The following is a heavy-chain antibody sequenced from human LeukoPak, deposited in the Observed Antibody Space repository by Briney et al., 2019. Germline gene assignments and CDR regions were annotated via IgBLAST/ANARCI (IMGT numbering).Heavy chain of an antibody. CDR1: GYTFTGYY. Sequence: ASVKVSCKASGYTFTGYYLHWVRQAPGQGLEWMGWINPNSGDTTYAQKFQGRVTMTRDTSISSAYMELTRLRSDDTAVYYRARGSPLEVVGAVGDYWGQGTLVTVSS. J-gene: IGHJ4*02. CDR2: INPNSGDT. CDR3: ARGSPLEVVGAVGDY. V-gene: IGHV1-2*02. D-gene: IGHD2-15*01.